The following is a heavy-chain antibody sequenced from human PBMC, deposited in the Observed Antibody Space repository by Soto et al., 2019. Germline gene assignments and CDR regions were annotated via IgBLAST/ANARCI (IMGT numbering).Heavy chain of an antibody. CDR2: IWYDGNNK. J-gene: IGHJ4*02. D-gene: IGHD2-21*02. Sequence: GGSLRLSCAASGTESGVTFSSHGMHWVRQAPGKGLEWVAVIWYDGNNKFYADSVKGRFTISRDNSKNTLYLQMNSLRAEDTAVYYCARDAARGGDYEIGSYIVYWGQGTLVTVSS. CDR1: GTESGVTFSSHG. CDR3: ARDAARGGDYEIGSYIVY. V-gene: IGHV3-33*01.